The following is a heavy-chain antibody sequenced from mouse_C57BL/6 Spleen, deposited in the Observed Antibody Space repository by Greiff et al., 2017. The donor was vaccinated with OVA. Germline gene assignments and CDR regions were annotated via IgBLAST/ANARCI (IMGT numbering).Heavy chain of an antibody. D-gene: IGHD1-1*01. V-gene: IGHV1-82*01. CDR3: ARGSYYGSSYDYFDY. J-gene: IGHJ2*01. CDR2: IYPGDGDT. Sequence: QVQLQQSGPELVKPGASVKISCKASGYAFSSSWMNWVKQRPGKGLEWIGRIYPGDGDTNYNGKFKDKATLTVDKSSSTAYMQLSSLTSEDSAVYYCARGSYYGSSYDYFDYWGQGTTLTVSS. CDR1: GYAFSSSW.